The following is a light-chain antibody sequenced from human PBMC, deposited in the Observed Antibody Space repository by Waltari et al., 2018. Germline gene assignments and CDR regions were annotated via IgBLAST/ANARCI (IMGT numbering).Light chain of an antibody. CDR2: RSD. V-gene: IGLV1-44*01. Sequence: QSVLTQPPSASGTPGQRVTISCSGSASNIGGNRVNWYQQPPGKAPKLLIYRSDQRPSGVPDRFSASKTGTSASLAISGLQSEDEADYFCASWDDSLNGHWVFGGGTKVTVL. J-gene: IGLJ3*02. CDR1: ASNIGGNR. CDR3: ASWDDSLNGHWV.